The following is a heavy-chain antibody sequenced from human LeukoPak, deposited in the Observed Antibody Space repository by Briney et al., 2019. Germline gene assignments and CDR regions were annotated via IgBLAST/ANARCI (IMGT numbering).Heavy chain of an antibody. CDR3: AKDLGTAMAT. J-gene: IGHJ5*02. D-gene: IGHD5-18*01. CDR1: GFTFSSYG. Sequence: GRSLRLSCAASGFTFSSYGMHWVRQAPGKGLEWVAVISYDGSNKYYADSVKGRFTISRDNSKNTLYLQMNSLRAEDTAVYYCAKDLGTAMATWGQGALVTVSS. CDR2: ISYDGSNK. V-gene: IGHV3-30*18.